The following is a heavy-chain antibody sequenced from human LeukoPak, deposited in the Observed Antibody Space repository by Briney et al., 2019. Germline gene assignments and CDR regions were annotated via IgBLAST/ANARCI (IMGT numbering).Heavy chain of an antibody. CDR3: AKFGGYYARSARGATEFDY. V-gene: IGHV3-23*01. CDR1: GFTFSNYG. J-gene: IGHJ4*02. Sequence: GGTLRLSCAASGFTFSNYGMNWVRQSPRKGREWVSSISGSGDTTYYADSMKGRFTIAREKYKNMLYLQMNTLRAEDTAVYYCAKFGGYYARSARGATEFDYWGQGTLVTVSS. D-gene: IGHD3-22*01. CDR2: ISGSGDTT.